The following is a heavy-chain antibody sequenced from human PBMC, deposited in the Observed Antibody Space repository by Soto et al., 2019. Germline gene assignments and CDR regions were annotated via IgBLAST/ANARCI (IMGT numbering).Heavy chain of an antibody. CDR2: ISPYDDNT. CDR1: GYTFNSYG. D-gene: IGHD3-22*01. J-gene: IGHJ6*02. Sequence: QVQLVQSGTEVKKPGASVKVSCKSSGYTFNSYGISWVRQAPGQRLEWMGWISPYDDNTNYAQNLQGRVTMTTDTSTRTAYMELRSLRSDDTAVYYCARRGYYDSSGSRNYHYYGMDAWGQGTTVTVS. CDR3: ARRGYYDSSGSRNYHYYGMDA. V-gene: IGHV1-18*01.